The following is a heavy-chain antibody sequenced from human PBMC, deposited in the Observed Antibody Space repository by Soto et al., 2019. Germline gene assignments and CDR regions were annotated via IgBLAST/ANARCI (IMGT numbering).Heavy chain of an antibody. Sequence: ASVKVSCKASGNTFTNYAIHWVRQAPGQRLEWMGWINAGNGNTKYSQKFQGRVTITRDTSASTAYMELSSLRSEDTAVYYCARPHSEYFTSTSSAGKYFDYWCQGALVTVFS. J-gene: IGHJ4*02. CDR3: ARPHSEYFTSTSSAGKYFDY. CDR2: INAGNGNT. CDR1: GNTFTNYA. V-gene: IGHV1-3*01. D-gene: IGHD2-2*01.